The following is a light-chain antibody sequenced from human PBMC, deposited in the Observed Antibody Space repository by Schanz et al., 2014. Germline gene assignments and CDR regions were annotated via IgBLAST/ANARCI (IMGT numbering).Light chain of an antibody. CDR2: NVS. V-gene: IGLV2-14*01. CDR3: SSYTSSHILAK. CDR1: SSDVGGYNY. J-gene: IGLJ3*02. Sequence: QSVLAQPASVSGSPGQPITISCTGTSSDVGGYNYVSWYQQHPGKAPKLMIYNVSNRPSGVSNRFSGSKSGNTASLTISGLQTEDEAVYYCSSYTSSHILAKFGGGTKLTVL.